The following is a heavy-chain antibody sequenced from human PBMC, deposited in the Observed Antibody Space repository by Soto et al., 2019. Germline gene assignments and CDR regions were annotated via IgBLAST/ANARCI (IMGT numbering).Heavy chain of an antibody. J-gene: IGHJ5*02. CDR3: ARGTVQLAREQKPLGP. D-gene: IGHD6-13*01. CDR2: ITHRGST. V-gene: IGHV4-34*01. Sequence: SETLSLTCAVSGGSFSSYYWTWIRQPPEKGLEWIGEITHRGSTNYNPSLKSRVTMSVDTSKNQFSLKVTSVTAADTAVYFCARGTVQLAREQKPLGPWGQETLV. CDR1: GGSFSSYY.